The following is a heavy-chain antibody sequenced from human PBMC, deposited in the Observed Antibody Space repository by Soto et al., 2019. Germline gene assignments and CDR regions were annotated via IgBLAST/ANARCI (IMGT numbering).Heavy chain of an antibody. V-gene: IGHV4-31*03. J-gene: IGHJ4*02. CDR1: GGSISSGGYY. D-gene: IGHD3-22*01. CDR3: ARAETDYYDSSGYASFDY. CDR2: IYYSGST. Sequence: SETLSLTCTVSGGSISSGGYYWSWIRQHPGKGLEWIGYIYYSGSTYYNPSLKSRVTISVDTSKNQFSLKLSSVTAADTAVYYCARAETDYYDSSGYASFDYWGQGALVTVSS.